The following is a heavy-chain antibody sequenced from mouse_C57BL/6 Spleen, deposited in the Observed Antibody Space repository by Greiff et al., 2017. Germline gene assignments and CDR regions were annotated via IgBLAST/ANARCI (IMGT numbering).Heavy chain of an antibody. J-gene: IGHJ3*01. Sequence: VQLQQPGAELVKPGASVKMSCKASGYTFTSYWITWVKQRPGQGLEWIGDIYPGSGSTNYNEKFKSKATLTVDTSSRTAYMQLSSLTSEDAAVYYCARWGLLLAWFAYWGQGTLVTVSA. D-gene: IGHD2-3*01. CDR1: GYTFTSYW. CDR2: IYPGSGST. CDR3: ARWGLLLAWFAY. V-gene: IGHV1-55*01.